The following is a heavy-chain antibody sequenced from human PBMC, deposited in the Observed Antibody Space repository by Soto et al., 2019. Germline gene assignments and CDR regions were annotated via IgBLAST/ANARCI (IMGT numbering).Heavy chain of an antibody. J-gene: IGHJ6*02. CDR1: GYTFTSYD. CDR3: ARSQGSSTSLEIYYYYYYGMDV. Sequence: ASVKVSCKASGYTFTSYDINWVRQAPGQGLEWMGGIIPIPGTANYAQKFQGRVTITADESTSTAYMELSSLRSEDTAVYYCARSQGSSTSLEIYYYYYYGMDVWGQGTTVTVSS. V-gene: IGHV1-69*13. D-gene: IGHD2-2*01. CDR2: IIPIPGTA.